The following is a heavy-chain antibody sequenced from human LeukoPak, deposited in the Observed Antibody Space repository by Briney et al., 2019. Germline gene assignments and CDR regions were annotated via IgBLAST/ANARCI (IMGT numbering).Heavy chain of an antibody. CDR3: AKDINPPKYCSSTSCYSGFDY. CDR1: GFTFDDYA. Sequence: GRSLRLSCAASGFTFDDYAMHWVRQAPRKGLEWVSGISWNSGSIGYADSVKGRFTISRDNAKNSLYLQMNSLRAEDTALYYCAKDINPPKYCSSTSCYSGFDYWGQGTLVTVSS. D-gene: IGHD2-2*01. CDR2: ISWNSGSI. V-gene: IGHV3-9*01. J-gene: IGHJ4*02.